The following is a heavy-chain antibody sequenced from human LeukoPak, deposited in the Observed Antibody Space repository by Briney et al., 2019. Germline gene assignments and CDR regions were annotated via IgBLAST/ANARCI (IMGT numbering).Heavy chain of an antibody. Sequence: PGGSLTLSCAASGFSFTSYAMSWVRQAPGKGLECVSAISGGGGSAYYADSVKGRFTISRDNSKNTLSLQMNSLRAEDTAVYYCAKDRLLSSNWYGRVDYWGQGTLVSVSS. V-gene: IGHV3-23*01. CDR2: ISGGGGSA. CDR3: AKDRLLSSNWYGRVDY. J-gene: IGHJ4*02. CDR1: GFSFTSYA. D-gene: IGHD6-13*01.